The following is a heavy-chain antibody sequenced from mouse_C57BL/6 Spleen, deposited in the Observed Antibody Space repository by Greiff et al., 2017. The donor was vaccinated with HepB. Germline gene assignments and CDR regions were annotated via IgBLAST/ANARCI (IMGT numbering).Heavy chain of an antibody. CDR3: ARSEYSNFYAVDY. J-gene: IGHJ4*01. D-gene: IGHD2-5*01. CDR2: INPSSGYT. Sequence: QVQLQQSGAELVKPGASVKLSCKASGYTFTSYWMHWVKQRPGQGLEWIGDINPSSGYTKYNQKFKDKATLTADKSSSTAYMQLSSLTYEDSAVYYCARSEYSNFYAVDYWGQGTSLTVSS. V-gene: IGHV1-7*01. CDR1: GYTFTSYW.